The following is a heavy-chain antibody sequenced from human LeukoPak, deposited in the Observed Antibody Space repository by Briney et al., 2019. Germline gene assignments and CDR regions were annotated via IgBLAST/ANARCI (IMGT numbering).Heavy chain of an antibody. CDR2: INHSGST. CDR3: ARRSIEWFGESLFYYYYYYMDV. Sequence: SETLSLTCAVYGGSFSGYYWSWIRQPPGKGLEWIGEINHSGSTNYNPSLKSRVTTSVDTSKNQFSLKLSSVTAADTAVYYCARRSIEWFGESLFYYYYYYMDVWGKGTTVTISS. CDR1: GGSFSGYY. J-gene: IGHJ6*03. V-gene: IGHV4-34*01. D-gene: IGHD3-10*01.